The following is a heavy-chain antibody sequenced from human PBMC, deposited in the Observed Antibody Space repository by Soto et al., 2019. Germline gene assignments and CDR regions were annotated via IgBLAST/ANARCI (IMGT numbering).Heavy chain of an antibody. Sequence: GGSLRLSCAASGFTFSHYLMHWVRQTPGKGLVWISRINSDGSTTSSADSVRGRFSMSRDNAKNSLYLQMNSLRADDTAVYFCARDIGGVTARDAFDVWGHGTMVTVSS. J-gene: IGHJ3*01. CDR3: ARDIGGVTARDAFDV. V-gene: IGHV3-74*01. CDR2: INSDGSTT. CDR1: GFTFSHYL. D-gene: IGHD2-21*02.